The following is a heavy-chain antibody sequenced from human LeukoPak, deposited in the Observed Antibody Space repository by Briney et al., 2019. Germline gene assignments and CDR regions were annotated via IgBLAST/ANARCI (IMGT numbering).Heavy chain of an antibody. V-gene: IGHV4-34*01. CDR2: INHSGST. J-gene: IGHJ5*02. D-gene: IGHD2-2*01. CDR3: ARGGVGYQLHRRSWFDP. Sequence: PSETLSLTCAVYGGSFSGYYWSWIRQPPGKGLEWIGEINHSGSTNYNPSLKSRVTISVDTSKNQFSLKLSSVTAADTAVYYCARGGVGYQLHRRSWFDPWGQGTLVTVS. CDR1: GGSFSGYY.